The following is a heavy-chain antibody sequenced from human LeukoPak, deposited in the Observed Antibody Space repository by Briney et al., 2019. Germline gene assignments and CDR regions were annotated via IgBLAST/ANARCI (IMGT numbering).Heavy chain of an antibody. Sequence: PGGSLRLSCVVSGFTFSHYWMNWVRQAPGKGLEYVAYINPDGSEKNCVDSVKGRFSISRDNAQNTLFLQMNSLRAEDTALYNCARHGDFCFDNWGQGTPVTVS. D-gene: IGHD4-17*01. CDR1: GFTFSHYW. CDR3: ARHGDFCFDN. V-gene: IGHV3-7*03. J-gene: IGHJ4*02. CDR2: INPDGSEK.